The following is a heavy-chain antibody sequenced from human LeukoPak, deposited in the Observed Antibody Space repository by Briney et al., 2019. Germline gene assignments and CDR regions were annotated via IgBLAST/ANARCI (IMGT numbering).Heavy chain of an antibody. J-gene: IGHJ4*02. CDR2: IIPILGIA. Sequence: SVKVSCTASGGTFSSYAISWVRQAPGQGLEWMGRIIPILGIANYAQKFQGRVTITADKSTSTAYMELSSLRSEDTAVYYCARAEYYYDSSGYPITDDYWGQGTLVTVSS. CDR3: ARAEYYYDSSGYPITDDY. CDR1: GGTFSSYA. D-gene: IGHD3-22*01. V-gene: IGHV1-69*04.